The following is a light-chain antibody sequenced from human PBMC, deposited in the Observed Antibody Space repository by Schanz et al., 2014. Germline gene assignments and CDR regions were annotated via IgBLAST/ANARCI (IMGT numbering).Light chain of an antibody. CDR1: QGISSY. V-gene: IGKV1-8*01. Sequence: AIRITPSPSSLSASTGDRVTITCRASQGISSYLAWYQQKPGKAPKLLIYAASTLQSGVPSRFSGSGSGTDFTLTISCLQSEDFATYYCQQYYSYPPTFGQGTKLEIK. J-gene: IGKJ2*01. CDR2: AAS. CDR3: QQYYSYPPT.